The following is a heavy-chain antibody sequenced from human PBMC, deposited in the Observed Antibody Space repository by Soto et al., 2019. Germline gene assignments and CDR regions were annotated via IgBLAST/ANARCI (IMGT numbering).Heavy chain of an antibody. D-gene: IGHD2-21*02. V-gene: IGHV4-59*01. J-gene: IGHJ3*02. CDR2: IYNSGNT. Sequence: QVQLQESGPGLVKPSETLSLTCTVSGGSISNYYWRWIRQPPGKGLEWIGYIYNSGNTKYNPSLNSRVTISVDTSKNQISLRLSSATAADTAVYFCSRPNQGDYAFDIWGQGTLVTVSS. CDR3: SRPNQGDYAFDI. CDR1: GGSISNYY.